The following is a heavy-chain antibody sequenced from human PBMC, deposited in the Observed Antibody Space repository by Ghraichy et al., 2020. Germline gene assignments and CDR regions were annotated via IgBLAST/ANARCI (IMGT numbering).Heavy chain of an antibody. J-gene: IGHJ6*03. V-gene: IGHV4-4*02. CDR3: TGGHDVTWGNYRSDYGTDMDV. D-gene: IGHD3-16*02. Sequence: GSLRLSCALSGGSISSTNWWSWVRQPPGKGLEWIGEVYHSGSINYNPSLKSRLTISVDESKNHFSLKLNSETAADTAVYYCTGGHDVTWGNYRSDYGTDMDVWGKGTTVTVSS. CDR1: GGSISSTNW. CDR2: VYHSGSI.